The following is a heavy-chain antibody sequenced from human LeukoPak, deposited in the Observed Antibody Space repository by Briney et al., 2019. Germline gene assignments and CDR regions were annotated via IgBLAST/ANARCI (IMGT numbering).Heavy chain of an antibody. CDR1: GVTVSNWA. J-gene: IGHJ4*02. Sequence: GFLRLFRSASGVTVSNWAMSWVRQAPGKGLELVSSITNGGGNTNYADSVKVRFTISRDNAKNTLYLQMDSLRAEDTAIYYCAKGATSAYFSPLDSWGQGTLVTVSS. CDR3: AKGATSAYFSPLDS. V-gene: IGHV3-23*01. CDR2: ITNGGGNT. D-gene: IGHD3-22*01.